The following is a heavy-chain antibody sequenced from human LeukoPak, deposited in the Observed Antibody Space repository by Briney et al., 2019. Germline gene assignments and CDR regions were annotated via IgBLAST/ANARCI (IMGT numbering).Heavy chain of an antibody. J-gene: IGHJ4*02. V-gene: IGHV1-46*01. CDR2: INPSGGST. CDR1: GGTFSSYA. Sequence: ASVKVSCKASGGTFSSYAISWVRQAPGQGLEWMGIINPSGGSTTYAQKFQGRVTMTRDTSTSTVYMELSSLRSEDTAVYYCARSFFYQVPYFAYWGQGTLVTVSS. CDR3: ARSFFYQVPYFAY. D-gene: IGHD2/OR15-2a*01.